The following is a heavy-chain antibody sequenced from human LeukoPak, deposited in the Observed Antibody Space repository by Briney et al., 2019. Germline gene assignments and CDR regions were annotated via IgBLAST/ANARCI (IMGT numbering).Heavy chain of an antibody. Sequence: GGSLRLSCAASGFTFEDYAMHWVRQGPGKGLEWVSHISGNGNNIYYADSVKGRFTISRDNSKNSLYLQMNSLRTEDTALYYCAKDLPQYYDFWSGYYGGFDYWGQGTLVTVSS. J-gene: IGHJ4*02. D-gene: IGHD3-3*01. CDR1: GFTFEDYA. V-gene: IGHV3-43*02. CDR2: ISGNGNNI. CDR3: AKDLPQYYDFWSGYYGGFDY.